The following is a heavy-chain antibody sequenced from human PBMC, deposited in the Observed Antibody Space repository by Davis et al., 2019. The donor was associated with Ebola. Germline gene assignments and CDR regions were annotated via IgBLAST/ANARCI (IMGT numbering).Heavy chain of an antibody. CDR1: GYMFTGYY. CDR2: FNPNSGGT. Sequence: ASVKVSCKTSGYMFTGYYTHWVRQAPGQGLEWMGCFNPNSGGTNYAQKLQGRVTMTTDTSTSKAYMELRSLRSDDTAVYYCARDQWASGSGSSDYWGQGTLVTVSS. CDR3: ARDQWASGSGSSDY. D-gene: IGHD3-10*01. V-gene: IGHV1-2*02. J-gene: IGHJ4*02.